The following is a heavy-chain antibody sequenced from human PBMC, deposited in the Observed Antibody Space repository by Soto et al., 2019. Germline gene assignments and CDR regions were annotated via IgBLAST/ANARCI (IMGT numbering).Heavy chain of an antibody. CDR2: ISYDGSNK. CDR1: GFTFSSYA. V-gene: IGHV3-30-3*01. CDR3: ARASGPTSPDFDY. Sequence: QVQLVESGGGVVQPGRSLRLSCAASGFTFSSYAMHWVRQAPGKGLEWVAVISYDGSNKYYADSVKGRFTISRDNSKNTLYLQMNSLRAEDTAVYYCARASGPTSPDFDYWGQGTLVTVSS. J-gene: IGHJ4*02. D-gene: IGHD3-10*01.